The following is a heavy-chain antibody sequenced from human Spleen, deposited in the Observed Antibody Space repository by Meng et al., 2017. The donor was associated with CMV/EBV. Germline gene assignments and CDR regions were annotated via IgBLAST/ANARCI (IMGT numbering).Heavy chain of an antibody. Sequence: GGSLRLSCAASGFTFSSYWMSWVRQAPGKGLEWVANRKQDGSEKYYVDSVKGRFTISRDNAKNSLYLQMNSLRAEDTAVYYCARDIYCSSTSCPWFPLMDVWGQGTTVTVSS. J-gene: IGHJ6*02. CDR3: ARDIYCSSTSCPWFPLMDV. D-gene: IGHD2-2*01. CDR2: RKQDGSEK. V-gene: IGHV3-7*01. CDR1: GFTFSSYW.